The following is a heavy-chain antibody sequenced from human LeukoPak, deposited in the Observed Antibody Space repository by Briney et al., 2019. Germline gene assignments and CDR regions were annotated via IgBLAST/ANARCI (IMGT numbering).Heavy chain of an antibody. J-gene: IGHJ3*02. CDR1: GFTFSSYA. V-gene: IGHV3-23*01. D-gene: IGHD3-9*01. CDR3: AKSFLTGPPGVIDI. Sequence: GGSPRLSCAASGFTFSSYAMSWVRQAPGKGLEWVSANSGSGGSTYYADSVKGRFTISRDNSKNTLFLQMNSLTAEDTAVYYCAKSFLTGPPGVIDIWGQGTMVTVS. CDR2: NSGSGGST.